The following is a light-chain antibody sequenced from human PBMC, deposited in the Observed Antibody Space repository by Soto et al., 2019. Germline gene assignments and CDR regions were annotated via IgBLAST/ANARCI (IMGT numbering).Light chain of an antibody. J-gene: IGKJ2*01. Sequence: EIVMTQSPATLSVSPGERATLSCRASQSISSSLAWYQLKPGQAPRLLIYGTSTRATGVPARFSGSGSGTEFTLTINSLQSEDFAVYYCKHYKDWQYTFGQGTKLEI. V-gene: IGKV3-15*01. CDR1: QSISSS. CDR3: KHYKDWQYT. CDR2: GTS.